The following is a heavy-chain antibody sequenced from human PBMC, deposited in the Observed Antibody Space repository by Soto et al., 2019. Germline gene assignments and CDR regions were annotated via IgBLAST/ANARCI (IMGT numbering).Heavy chain of an antibody. Sequence: GASVKVSCKASGYTFTSYVISWVRQAPGQGLEWMGWISAYNGNTNYAQKLQGRVTMTTDTSTSTAYMELRSLRSADTAVYYCARGIVVVPAAIPSPELMDVWRQGTTVTVSS. D-gene: IGHD2-2*02. CDR2: ISAYNGNT. J-gene: IGHJ6*02. CDR1: GYTFTSYV. CDR3: ARGIVVVPAAIPSPELMDV. V-gene: IGHV1-18*01.